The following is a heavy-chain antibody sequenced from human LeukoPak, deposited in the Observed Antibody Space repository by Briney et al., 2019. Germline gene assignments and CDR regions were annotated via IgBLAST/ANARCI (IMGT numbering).Heavy chain of an antibody. CDR3: ARPWEITMSERSYNWFDS. J-gene: IGHJ5*01. V-gene: IGHV1-2*02. CDR1: GYTFTAYY. CDR2: INPDSGGT. D-gene: IGHD1-26*01. Sequence: ASVKVSCKASGYTFTAYYIHWVRQAPGQGLEWMGRINPDSGGTNYAQKFQGRVTMTRDTSISTAYMELSRLRSDDTAVYYCARPWEITMSERSYNWFDSWGQGTLVTVSS.